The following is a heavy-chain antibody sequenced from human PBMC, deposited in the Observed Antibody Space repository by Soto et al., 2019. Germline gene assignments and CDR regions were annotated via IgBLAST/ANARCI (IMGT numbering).Heavy chain of an antibody. J-gene: IGHJ2*01. CDR2: IYHSGNS. CDR3: ARKSVVDWYFDL. D-gene: IGHD2-15*01. CDR1: GYSISSDYY. V-gene: IGHV4-38-2*01. Sequence: SETLSLTCAVSGYSISSDYYWVWIRQPPGKGLEWIAGIYHSGNSYYNPSLKSRVTISIDTSKNHFSLWLTSVTAADTAVYYCARKSVVDWYFDLWGRGTLVTAPQ.